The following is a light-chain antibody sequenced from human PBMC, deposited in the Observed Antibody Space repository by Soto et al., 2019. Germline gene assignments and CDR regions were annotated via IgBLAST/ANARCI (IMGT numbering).Light chain of an antibody. J-gene: IGKJ1*01. Sequence: DIVMTQSPLSLPVTPGEPASISCSSSQILLHSNGYNYLDWYLQKPGQSPQLLIYDASALPRGVPSRFSGSGSGTKFTLTIASLQPDDFATYYCQQYETFSGTFGPGTKVDIK. CDR2: DAS. V-gene: IGKV2-28*01. CDR3: QQYETFSGT. CDR1: QILLHSNGYNY.